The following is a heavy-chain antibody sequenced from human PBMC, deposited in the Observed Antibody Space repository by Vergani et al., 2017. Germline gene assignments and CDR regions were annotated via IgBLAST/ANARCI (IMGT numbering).Heavy chain of an antibody. CDR2: IYYSGST. CDR3: AGGSTAAGFNY. V-gene: IGHV4-59*01. CDR1: GGSISSYY. D-gene: IGHD6-13*01. Sequence: QVQLQESGPGLVTPSETLSLTCTVSGGSISSYYWSWIRQPPGKGLEWIGYIYYSGSTNYNPSLKSRVTISVDTSKNQFSLKLSSVTAADTAVYYCAGGSTAAGFNYWGQGTLVTVSS. J-gene: IGHJ4*02.